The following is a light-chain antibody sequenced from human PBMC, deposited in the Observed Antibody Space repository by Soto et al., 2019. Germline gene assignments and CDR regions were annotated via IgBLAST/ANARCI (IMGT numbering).Light chain of an antibody. CDR1: QSLLAANGYNY. J-gene: IGKJ1*01. V-gene: IGKV2-28*01. Sequence: DIVMTQSPLSLPVTPGEPASISCKSSQSLLAANGYNYFDWYLQKPGQSPQLLIYLGSNRASGVPDRFSGSGSGTDFTLKISRVEADDVGIYYCMQALQTPRTFGQGTKVEIK. CDR2: LGS. CDR3: MQALQTPRT.